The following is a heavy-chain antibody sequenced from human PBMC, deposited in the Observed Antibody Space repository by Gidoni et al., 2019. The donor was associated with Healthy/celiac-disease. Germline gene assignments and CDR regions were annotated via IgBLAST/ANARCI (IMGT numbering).Heavy chain of an antibody. V-gene: IGHV2-5*02. Sequence: LIYWDDDKRYSPSLKSRLTITKDTSKNQVVLTMTNMDPVDTATYYCAHRLHSSSWSTLDYWGQGTLVTVSS. J-gene: IGHJ4*02. CDR3: AHRLHSSSWSTLDY. D-gene: IGHD6-13*01. CDR2: IYWDDDK.